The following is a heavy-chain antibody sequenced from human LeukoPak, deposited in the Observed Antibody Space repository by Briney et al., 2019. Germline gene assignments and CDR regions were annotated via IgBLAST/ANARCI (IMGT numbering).Heavy chain of an antibody. V-gene: IGHV3-74*01. CDR1: GFTFSSYA. Sequence: GGSLRLSCAASGFTFSSYAMSWVRQAPAKGLVWVSRLNSDGSNTIYADSVKGRFTISRDNAKNTLYLQMNSLRAEDTAVYYCARDNYYSIDVWGQGTTVTVSS. CDR3: ARDNYYSIDV. J-gene: IGHJ6*02. CDR2: LNSDGSNT.